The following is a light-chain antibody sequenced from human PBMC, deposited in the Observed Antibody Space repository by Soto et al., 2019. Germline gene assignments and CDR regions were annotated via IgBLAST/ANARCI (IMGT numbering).Light chain of an antibody. CDR2: NNN. J-gene: IGLJ1*01. V-gene: IGLV1-44*01. CDR1: SSNIGSNL. Sequence: QSVLTQPPSASGTPGQRVTISCSGSSSNIGSNLVNWYQQFPGTAPKLLIYNNNQRPSGVPGRFSGSKSGTSASLAVSGLQSEDEADYYCCSYARPTFYAFATGTKLTVL. CDR3: CSYARPTFYA.